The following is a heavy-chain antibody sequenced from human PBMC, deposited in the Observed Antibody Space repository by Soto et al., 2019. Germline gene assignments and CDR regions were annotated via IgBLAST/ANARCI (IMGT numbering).Heavy chain of an antibody. CDR1: GGTFSSYA. Sequence: QVQLVQSGAEVKKPGSSVKVSCKASGGTFSSYAISWLRQAPGQGLEWMGGIIPILGTAHYAQKCQGRVRITADESTTTAYMELSSLRSEDTAVYYCASDSGGSWRFDYWGQGTLVTVSS. J-gene: IGHJ4*02. D-gene: IGHD2-15*01. CDR3: ASDSGGSWRFDY. V-gene: IGHV1-69*01. CDR2: IIPILGTA.